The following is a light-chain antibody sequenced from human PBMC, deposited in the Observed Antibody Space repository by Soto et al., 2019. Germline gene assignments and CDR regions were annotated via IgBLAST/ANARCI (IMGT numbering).Light chain of an antibody. V-gene: IGKV3-20*01. CDR2: GAS. CDR3: QQYGRSPPFT. J-gene: IGKJ2*01. CDR1: QSVSSTY. Sequence: EIVLTQSPGTLSLSPGERATLSCRASQSVSSTYIAWYQQNPGRAPRLLIYGASSRATGIPDRLSGSGSGTDLTLTISRLEPEDFAVYFCQQYGRSPPFTFGQGTKVEIK.